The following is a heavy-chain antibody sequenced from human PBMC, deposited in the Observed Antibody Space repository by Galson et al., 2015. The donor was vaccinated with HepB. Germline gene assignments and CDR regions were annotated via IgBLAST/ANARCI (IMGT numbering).Heavy chain of an antibody. Sequence: SLRLSCAASGFTFSSYAMHWVRQAPGKGLEWVAVISHDGSNKYYADSVKGRFTISRDNSKNTLYLQMNSLRAEDTAVYYCARPDYYYYYMDVWGKGTTVTVSS. CDR3: ARPDYYYYYMDV. CDR1: GFTFSSYA. V-gene: IGHV3-30-3*01. J-gene: IGHJ6*03. CDR2: ISHDGSNK.